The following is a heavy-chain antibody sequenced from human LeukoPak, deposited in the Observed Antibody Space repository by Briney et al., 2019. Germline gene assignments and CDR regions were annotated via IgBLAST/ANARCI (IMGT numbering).Heavy chain of an antibody. V-gene: IGHV1-2*02. CDR3: ARDRYSSSPDYYYYYMDV. J-gene: IGHJ6*03. D-gene: IGHD6-6*01. Sequence: GASVKVSCKASGYTFTGYYMHWVRQAPGQGLEWMGWINPNSGGTNYAQKFQGRVTMTRDTSISTAYMELSRLRSDDTAVYYCARDRYSSSPDYYYYYMDVWGKGTTVTVSS. CDR1: GYTFTGYY. CDR2: INPNSGGT.